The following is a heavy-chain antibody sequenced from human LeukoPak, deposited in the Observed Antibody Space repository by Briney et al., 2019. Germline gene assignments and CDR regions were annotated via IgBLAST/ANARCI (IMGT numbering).Heavy chain of an antibody. J-gene: IGHJ4*02. Sequence: PGGSLRLSCAASGFTFSSYAMSWFRQAPGKGLEWVSAISGSGGSTYYADSVKGRFTISRDNSKNTLYLQMNSLRAEDTAVYYCAKGPTYYYDSSGYPSDYWGQGILVTVSS. CDR2: ISGSGGST. CDR3: AKGPTYYYDSSGYPSDY. CDR1: GFTFSSYA. V-gene: IGHV3-23*01. D-gene: IGHD3-22*01.